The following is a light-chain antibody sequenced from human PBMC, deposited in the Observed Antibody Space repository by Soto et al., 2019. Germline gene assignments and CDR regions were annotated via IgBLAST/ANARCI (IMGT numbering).Light chain of an antibody. CDR1: SSDVGGYNY. CDR2: DVS. J-gene: IGLJ1*01. CDR3: CSNAGSLAV. Sequence: QSALTQPPSVSGSPGQSVTISCTGTSSDVGGYNYVSWYQQHPGKAPKVMIYDVSKRPSGVPDRFSGSKSGNTASLTISGLQAEDEADYYCCSNAGSLAVFGTGTKVTVL. V-gene: IGLV2-11*01.